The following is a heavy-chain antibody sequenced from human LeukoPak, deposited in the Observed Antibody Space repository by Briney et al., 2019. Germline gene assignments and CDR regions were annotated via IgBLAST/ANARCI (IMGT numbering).Heavy chain of an antibody. V-gene: IGHV1-2*02. Sequence: ASVKVSCKASGYTFTAYYMHWVRQAPGQGLEWMGWINPNSGGTIYAQKFQGRVTITADESTSTAYMELSSLRSEDTAVYYCASAKRVDTPFDYWGQGTLVTVSS. J-gene: IGHJ4*02. CDR3: ASAKRVDTPFDY. CDR1: GYTFTAYY. D-gene: IGHD5-18*01. CDR2: INPNSGGT.